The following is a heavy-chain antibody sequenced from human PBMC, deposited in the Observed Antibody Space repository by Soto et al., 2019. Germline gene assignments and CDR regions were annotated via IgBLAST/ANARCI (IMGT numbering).Heavy chain of an antibody. D-gene: IGHD3-22*01. CDR2: ISYDGSNK. CDR3: AGEASYYDSSGYLDY. Sequence: GGSLRLSCAASGFTFSSYAMHWVRQAPGKGLEWVAVISYDGSNKYYADSVKGRFTISRDNSKNTLYLQMNSLRAEDTAVYYCAGEASYYDSSGYLDYWGQGTLVTVSS. CDR1: GFTFSSYA. J-gene: IGHJ4*02. V-gene: IGHV3-30-3*01.